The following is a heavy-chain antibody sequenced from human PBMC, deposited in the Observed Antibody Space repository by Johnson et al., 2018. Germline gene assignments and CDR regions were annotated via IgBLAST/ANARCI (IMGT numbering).Heavy chain of an antibody. CDR2: ISGRGAYI. D-gene: IGHD3-22*01. Sequence: VQLVESGGGLVKPGGSLRLSCAASGFTFSRYTMNWVRQAPGKGLEWVSSISGRGAYIYYADSLKGRFTISRNNSKNSVYRQITSLGAEDTAVDYCARGRYYNDSSGYYDALDMWGHGTMVTVSS. V-gene: IGHV3-21*01. CDR1: GFTFSRYT. J-gene: IGHJ3*02. CDR3: ARGRYYNDSSGYYDALDM.